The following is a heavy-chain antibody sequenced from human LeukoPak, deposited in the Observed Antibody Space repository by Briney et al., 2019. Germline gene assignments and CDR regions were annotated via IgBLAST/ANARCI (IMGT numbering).Heavy chain of an antibody. V-gene: IGHV3-66*04. Sequence: PGGSLRLSCAASGFTVSSNYMSWVRQAPGKGLEWISVIYCGGSTYYADSVKGRFTISRDNSKNTLYLQMNSLRAEDTAVYYCARLSSTGYSHFDYWGQGTLVTVSS. CDR3: ARLSSTGYSHFDY. CDR1: GFTVSSNY. D-gene: IGHD3-9*01. J-gene: IGHJ4*02. CDR2: IYCGGST.